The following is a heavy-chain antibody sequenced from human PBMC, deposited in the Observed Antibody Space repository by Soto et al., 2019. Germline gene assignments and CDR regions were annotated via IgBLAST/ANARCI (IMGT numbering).Heavy chain of an antibody. J-gene: IGHJ4*02. CDR1: GGPFSSYA. D-gene: IGHD3-10*01. V-gene: IGHV1-69*01. CDR3: ARVYYYGSGSSSPLRD. Sequence: QVQLVQSGAEVKKPGSSVKVSCKVSGGPFSSYAISWVRQAPGQGLEWMGGIVPIFGTVNYAQKFQGRIAISADESASTAYIALSSLRSEDTAVYYCARVYYYGSGSSSPLRDWGQGTLVTVSS. CDR2: IVPIFGTV.